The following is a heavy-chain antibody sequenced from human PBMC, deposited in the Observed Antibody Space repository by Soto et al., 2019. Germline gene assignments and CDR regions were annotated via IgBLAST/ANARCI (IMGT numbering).Heavy chain of an antibody. CDR1: GFTFSRNA. CDR3: ARDREYSGFYYGMDV. V-gene: IGHV3-30-3*01. D-gene: IGHD5-12*01. CDR2: ISFDGNNQ. Sequence: GWSLRLSCEASGFTFSRNAMHWVRQAPGKGLEWVAVISFDGNNQYYTDSVKGRFTISRDNSKNTLDLQMNSLRREDTAVYYCARDREYSGFYYGMDVWGQGTTVTVSS. J-gene: IGHJ6*02.